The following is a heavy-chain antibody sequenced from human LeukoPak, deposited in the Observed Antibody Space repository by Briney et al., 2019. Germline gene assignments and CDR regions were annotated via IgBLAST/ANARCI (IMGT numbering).Heavy chain of an antibody. V-gene: IGHV4-34*01. Sequence: GSLRLSCAASGFTFSNAWMSWVRQAPGKGLEWIGEINHSGSTNYNPSLKSRVTISVDTSKNQFSLKLSSVTAADTAVYYCARTTVTIFDYWGQGTLVTVSS. J-gene: IGHJ4*02. CDR3: ARTTVTIFDY. CDR2: INHSGST. CDR1: GFTFSNAW. D-gene: IGHD4-17*01.